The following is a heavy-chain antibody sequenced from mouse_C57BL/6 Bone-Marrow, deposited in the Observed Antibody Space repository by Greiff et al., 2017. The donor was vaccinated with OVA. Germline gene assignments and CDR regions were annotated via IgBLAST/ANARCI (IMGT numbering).Heavy chain of an antibody. Sequence: QVQLQQSGPELVKPGASVKISCKASGYAFSSSWMTWVKQRPGQGLEWIGRIYPGDGDTKYNGKFKGKATLTADKSSSTAYMQLDSLTSEDSAVYFCAKTVTIAYCGQGTLVTVSA. CDR1: GYAFSSSW. CDR2: IYPGDGDT. V-gene: IGHV1-82*01. D-gene: IGHD4-1*01. J-gene: IGHJ3*01. CDR3: AKTVTIAY.